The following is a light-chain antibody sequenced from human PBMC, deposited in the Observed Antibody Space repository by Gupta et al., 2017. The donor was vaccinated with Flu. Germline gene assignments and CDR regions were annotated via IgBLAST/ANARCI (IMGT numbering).Light chain of an antibody. J-gene: IGKJ1*01. CDR3: QQSYSTPRT. CDR2: AAS. CDR1: QSISTY. V-gene: IGKV1-39*01. Sequence: QMTHSPSSLSASVGNRVTITCRGSQSISTYLNWYQQKLGKAPKLLIYAASRLQSGVPSRFSGSGSGTDFTLTISSLQPEDFATYYCQQSYSTPRTFGQGTKVEIK.